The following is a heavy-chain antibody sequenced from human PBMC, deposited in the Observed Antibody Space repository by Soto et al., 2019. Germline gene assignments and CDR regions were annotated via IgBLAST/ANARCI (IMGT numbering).Heavy chain of an antibody. Sequence: SETLSLTCAVYGGSFVGYYWSWIRQPPGKGLEWIGEINHSGSTNYNPSLKSRVTISVDTSKNQFSLKLSSVTAADTAVYYCARAGGNWNYDYWGQGTLVTVSS. CDR2: INHSGST. CDR3: ARAGGNWNYDY. V-gene: IGHV4-34*01. D-gene: IGHD1-7*01. J-gene: IGHJ4*02. CDR1: GGSFVGYY.